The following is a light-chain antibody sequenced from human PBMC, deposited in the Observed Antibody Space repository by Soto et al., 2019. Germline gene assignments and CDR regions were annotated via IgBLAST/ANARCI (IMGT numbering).Light chain of an antibody. V-gene: IGKV1-27*01. Sequence: DIQMTQSPSSLSASVGDRVTISCRASQGIANYLAWYQQKPGKVPELLIYDASTLHSGVPSRFRGSGSGTDFTLTISRLQPEDVASYYCQTYGTAPWTFGQGTKVEIK. CDR1: QGIANY. CDR3: QTYGTAPWT. J-gene: IGKJ1*01. CDR2: DAS.